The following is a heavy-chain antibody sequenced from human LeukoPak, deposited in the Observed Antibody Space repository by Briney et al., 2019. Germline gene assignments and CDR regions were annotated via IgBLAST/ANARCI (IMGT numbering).Heavy chain of an antibody. J-gene: IGHJ6*02. Sequence: SETLSLTCAVYGGSFSGYYWSWIRQPPGKGLEWIGEINHSGSTNYNPSLKSRVTISVDTSKNQFSLKLSSVTAADTAVYYCARGRYYDILTGYYPPSSNYGMDVWGQGTTVTVSS. D-gene: IGHD3-9*01. CDR2: INHSGST. CDR1: GGSFSGYY. V-gene: IGHV4-34*01. CDR3: ARGRYYDILTGYYPPSSNYGMDV.